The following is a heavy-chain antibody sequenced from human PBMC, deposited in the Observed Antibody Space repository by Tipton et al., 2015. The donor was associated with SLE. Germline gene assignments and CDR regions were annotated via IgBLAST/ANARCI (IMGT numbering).Heavy chain of an antibody. CDR2: ISGSGGST. J-gene: IGHJ4*01. Sequence: SLRLSCAASGFTFSSYAMSWVRQAPGKGLEWVSAISGSGGSTYYADPMKGRFTISRDNSQMTLFLQVNSLRAEDTAVYYCSKNLSPDIAVSGDWGQGTLVIVSS. CDR1: GFTFSSYA. CDR3: SKNLSPDIAVSGD. D-gene: IGHD6-19*01. V-gene: IGHV3-23*01.